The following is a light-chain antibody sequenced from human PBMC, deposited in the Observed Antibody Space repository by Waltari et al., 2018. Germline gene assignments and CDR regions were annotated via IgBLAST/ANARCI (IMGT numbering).Light chain of an antibody. CDR2: SAS. CDR3: QQLNIYPLT. V-gene: IGKV1-9*01. J-gene: IGKJ4*01. Sequence: DIQLTQSPSFLSASVGDRVTITCRASQGISSYLAWYQQKLGKAPKLLIYSASTLQSGVPSRFSGSGSATEFTLTISSLQPEDFATYYCQQLNIYPLTFGGGTKVEIK. CDR1: QGISSY.